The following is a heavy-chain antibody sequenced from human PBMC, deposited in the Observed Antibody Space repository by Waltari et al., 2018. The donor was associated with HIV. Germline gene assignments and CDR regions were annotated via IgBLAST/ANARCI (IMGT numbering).Heavy chain of an antibody. Sequence: QVTLRESGPALVKPTQTLTLTCTFSGFSLSTSGMCVSWIRQPPGKALEWLARIDWDDDKYYSTSLKTRLTISKDTSKNQVVLTMTNMDPVDTATYYCARTHDYYGSGSYVYGMDVWGQGTTVTVSS. V-gene: IGHV2-70*15. J-gene: IGHJ6*02. CDR1: GFSLSTSGMC. D-gene: IGHD3-10*01. CDR2: IDWDDDK. CDR3: ARTHDYYGSGSYVYGMDV.